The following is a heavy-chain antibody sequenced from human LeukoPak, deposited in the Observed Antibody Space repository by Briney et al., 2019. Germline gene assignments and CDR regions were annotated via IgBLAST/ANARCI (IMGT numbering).Heavy chain of an antibody. CDR3: TTDRGTTYYDILTGYYTIDY. CDR2: IKSKTDGGTT. V-gene: IGHV3-15*01. D-gene: IGHD3-9*01. Sequence: GGSLRLSCVASAFTFSNAWMSWVRQAPGKGLEWVGRIKSKTDGGTTDYAAPVKGRYTISRDDSKNTLYLQMNSLKTEDTAVYYCTTDRGTTYYDILTGYYTIDYWGQGTLVTVSS. J-gene: IGHJ4*02. CDR1: AFTFSNAW.